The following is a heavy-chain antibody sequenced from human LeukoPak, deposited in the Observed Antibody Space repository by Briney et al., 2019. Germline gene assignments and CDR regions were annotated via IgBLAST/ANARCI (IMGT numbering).Heavy chain of an antibody. CDR2: INHSGST. CDR1: GGSFSGYY. J-gene: IGHJ4*02. V-gene: IGHV4-34*01. Sequence: SETLSLTCAVSGGSFSGYYWSWIRQPPGKGLEWIGEINHSGSTNYNPSLKCRVTISVDTSKNQFSLKLSSVTAADTAVYYCANGGYYGFDYWGQGTLVTVSS. D-gene: IGHD3-22*01. CDR3: ANGGYYGFDY.